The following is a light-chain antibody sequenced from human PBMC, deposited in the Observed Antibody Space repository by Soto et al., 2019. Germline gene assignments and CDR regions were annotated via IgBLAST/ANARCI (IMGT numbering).Light chain of an antibody. J-gene: IGLJ3*02. Sequence: QAVVTQPPSASGTPGQRVIISCSGSNSNIGTYTVNWYQQPPGTAPKLLIYTDYQRPSGVPDRFSGSRSGTSASLAISGLQSEDEADYYCASWDDSLSGGVFGGGTKLTVL. V-gene: IGLV1-44*01. CDR3: ASWDDSLSGGV. CDR2: TDY. CDR1: NSNIGTYT.